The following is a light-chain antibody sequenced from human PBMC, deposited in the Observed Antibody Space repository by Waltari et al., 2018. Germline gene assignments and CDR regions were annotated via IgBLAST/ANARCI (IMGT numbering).Light chain of an antibody. Sequence: EIVMTQSLDPLAVCLGERDAIYYKTMQSVLHSSNNNNYLAWFQQKPGQPPKLLIYWASTRESGIPDRFSGSGSGTDFTLTISSLQAEDVAVYYCQQYYSSPRTFGQGTKVEIK. CDR2: WAS. V-gene: IGKV4-1*01. CDR1: QSVLHSSNNNNY. CDR3: QQYYSSPRT. J-gene: IGKJ1*01.